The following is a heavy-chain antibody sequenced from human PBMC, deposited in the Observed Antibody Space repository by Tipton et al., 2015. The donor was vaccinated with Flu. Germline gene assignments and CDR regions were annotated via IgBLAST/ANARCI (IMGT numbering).Heavy chain of an antibody. CDR1: GYAFTSYG. V-gene: IGHV1-18*04. Sequence: QSGPEVKKPGASVKVSCKASGYAFTSYGISWVRQAPGQGLEWMGWISAYNGNTNCAQKLQGRVTMTTDTSTSTAYMELRSLRSDDTAVYYCARELMIAYRDAFDIWGQGTMVTVSS. D-gene: IGHD2-2*02. CDR2: ISAYNGNT. J-gene: IGHJ3*02. CDR3: ARELMIAYRDAFDI.